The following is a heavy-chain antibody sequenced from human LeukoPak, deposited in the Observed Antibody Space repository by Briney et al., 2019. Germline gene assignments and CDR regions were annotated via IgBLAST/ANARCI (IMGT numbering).Heavy chain of an antibody. CDR3: ARADPGDAFDI. CDR2: ILYSGAT. J-gene: IGHJ3*02. CDR1: SASIGSGGYY. Sequence: SQTLSLTCTVSSASIGSGGYYWSWVRQPPGRGLEWLAYILYSGATYNNPSLKSRLTISMNTSKNQFSLTLSSVTAADTAVYYCARADPGDAFDIWGQGTMVTVSS. V-gene: IGHV4-30-4*08.